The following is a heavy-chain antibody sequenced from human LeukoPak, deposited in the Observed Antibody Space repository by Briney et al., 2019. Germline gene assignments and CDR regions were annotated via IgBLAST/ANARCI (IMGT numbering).Heavy chain of an antibody. V-gene: IGHV3-48*01. J-gene: IGHJ4*02. Sequence: GGSLRLSCAASGFTFSHYSMNWVRQAPGKGLKWISYVGISSGNTKYADSVKGRFTISGDSAKNSVYLQMNSLRVEDTAVYYCARDHNYAFDIWGQGTLVTVSS. CDR1: GFTFSHYS. CDR3: ARDHNYAFDI. CDR2: VGISSGNT. D-gene: IGHD1-20*01.